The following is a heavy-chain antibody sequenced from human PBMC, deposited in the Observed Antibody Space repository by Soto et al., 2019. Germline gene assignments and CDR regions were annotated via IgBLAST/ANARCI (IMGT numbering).Heavy chain of an antibody. Sequence: GGSLRLSCTASGFPFRHYAMNWVRQGPGTRLEWVADISGSGDSARYADSVRGRFTISRDNSRDTLYLQMNSLRVDDTAVYYCGKERRGSGWSVCNFWGQGALVTVSS. D-gene: IGHD6-19*01. J-gene: IGHJ4*02. CDR2: ISGSGDSA. CDR3: GKERRGSGWSVCNF. V-gene: IGHV3-23*01. CDR1: GFPFRHYA.